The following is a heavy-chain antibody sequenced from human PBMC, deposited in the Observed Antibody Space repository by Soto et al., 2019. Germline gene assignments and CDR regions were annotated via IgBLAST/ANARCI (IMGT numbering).Heavy chain of an antibody. CDR2: IYHSGST. J-gene: IGHJ3*02. V-gene: IGHV4-30-2*01. D-gene: IGHD2-15*01. CDR1: SDSMNTCGYY. Sequence: SETLSLTCSVSSDSMNTCGYYWSWIRQPPGKGLEWIGYIYHSGSTYYNPSLKSRVTISVDTSKNQFSLKLSSVTAADTAVYYCARAAGGGYCSGGSYYSRAFDIWGQGTMVTVSS. CDR3: ARAAGGGYCSGGSYYSRAFDI.